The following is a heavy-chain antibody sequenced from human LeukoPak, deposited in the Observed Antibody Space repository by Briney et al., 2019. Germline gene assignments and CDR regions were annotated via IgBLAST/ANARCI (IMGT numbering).Heavy chain of an antibody. CDR3: AKDPRVYYGSGTSFDY. J-gene: IGHJ4*02. D-gene: IGHD3-10*01. Sequence: GGSLRLSCAASGFSFSSYAMSWVRQAPGKGLEWVSVISGSGGSANYADSVKGRFTISRDNSKNTLYLQMNSLRAEDTAVYYCAKDPRVYYGSGTSFDYWGQGTLVTVSS. CDR2: ISGSGGSA. V-gene: IGHV3-23*01. CDR1: GFSFSSYA.